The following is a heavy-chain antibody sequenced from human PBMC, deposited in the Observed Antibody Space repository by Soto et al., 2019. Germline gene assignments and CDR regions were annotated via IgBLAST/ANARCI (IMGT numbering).Heavy chain of an antibody. CDR1: GYTFTGYY. CDR3: ARGNYDCWSGYYGSHYYYYMDV. J-gene: IGHJ6*03. D-gene: IGHD3-3*01. Sequence: QVQLVQSGAEVKKPGASVKVSCKASGYTFTGYYMHWVRQAPGQGLEWMGWINPNSGGTNYAQKFQGWVTMTRDTSISTAYMELSRLRSDDTAVYYCARGNYDCWSGYYGSHYYYYMDVWGKGTTVTVSS. V-gene: IGHV1-2*04. CDR2: INPNSGGT.